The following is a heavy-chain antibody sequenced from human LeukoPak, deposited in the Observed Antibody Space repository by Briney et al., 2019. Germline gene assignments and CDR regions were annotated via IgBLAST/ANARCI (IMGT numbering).Heavy chain of an antibody. V-gene: IGHV4-61*02. CDR1: GGSISSGSYY. CDR3: ARHAEEYSSSWYYYYYYMDV. Sequence: SETLSLTCTVSGGSISSGSYYWSWIRQPAGKGLEWIGRIYTSGSTNYNPSLKSRVTISVDTSKNQFSLKLSSVTAADTAVYYCARHAEEYSSSWYYYYYYMDVWGKGTTVTISS. D-gene: IGHD6-13*01. CDR2: IYTSGST. J-gene: IGHJ6*03.